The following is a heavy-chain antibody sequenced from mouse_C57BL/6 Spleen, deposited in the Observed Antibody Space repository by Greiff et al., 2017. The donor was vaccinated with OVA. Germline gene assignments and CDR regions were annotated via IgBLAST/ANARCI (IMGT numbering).Heavy chain of an antibody. J-gene: IGHJ2*01. CDR2: IDPETGGT. D-gene: IGHD4-1*01. CDR1: GYTFTDYE. CDR3: TRWDWDDYYFDY. V-gene: IGHV1-15*01. Sequence: QVHVKQSGAELVRPGASVTLSCKASGYTFTDYEMHWVKQTPVHGLEWIGAIDPETGGTAYTQKFKGKAILTADKSSSTAYMELRSLTSEDSAVYYCTRWDWDDYYFDYWGQGTTLTVSS.